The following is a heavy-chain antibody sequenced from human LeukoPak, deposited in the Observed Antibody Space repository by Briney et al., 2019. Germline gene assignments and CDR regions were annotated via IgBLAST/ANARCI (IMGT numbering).Heavy chain of an antibody. J-gene: IGHJ4*02. Sequence: SETLSLSCAVSGVSLRNYYWSWIRQAPGKGLEWIGSVQYSGSIRYNPSLQSRVGISIDTSNDQHSLNLNSVTAADTAVYDCARMDDGDCDAYYCTFRTFYYRGQGTL. CDR2: VQYSGSI. CDR1: GVSLRNYY. D-gene: IGHD2-15*01. CDR3: ARMDDGDCDAYYCTFRTFYY. V-gene: IGHV4-59*01.